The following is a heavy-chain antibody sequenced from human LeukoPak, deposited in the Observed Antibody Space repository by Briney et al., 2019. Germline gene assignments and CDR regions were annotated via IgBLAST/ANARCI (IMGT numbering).Heavy chain of an antibody. CDR1: GFIFSNNI. Sequence: GGSLRLSCAASGFIFSNNIMNWVRQAPGKGLEWVSVISADGGDIYYADSVNGRFTISRDNSKNTLHLQMDSLRAEDTAVYYCAKDPPHSDRSIYSDNSWGQGTLVTVSS. J-gene: IGHJ4*02. V-gene: IGHV3-23*01. CDR2: ISADGGDI. D-gene: IGHD3-22*01. CDR3: AKDPPHSDRSIYSDNS.